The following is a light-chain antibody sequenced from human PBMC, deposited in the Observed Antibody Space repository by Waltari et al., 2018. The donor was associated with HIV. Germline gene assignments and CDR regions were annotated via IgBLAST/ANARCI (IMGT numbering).Light chain of an antibody. CDR3: AAWDDSVSGWA. V-gene: IGLV1-47*01. CDR2: SNN. Sequence: QSVLTQAPSAYGTPGQRVTLSCSGHGSNGGVNFVPWYQQLPGMAPKLLIYSNNERPSRVPDRFSGSKSGTSASLAISGLRSEDEAVYFCAAWDDSVSGWAFGEGTKVTVL. CDR1: GSNGGVNF. J-gene: IGLJ2*01.